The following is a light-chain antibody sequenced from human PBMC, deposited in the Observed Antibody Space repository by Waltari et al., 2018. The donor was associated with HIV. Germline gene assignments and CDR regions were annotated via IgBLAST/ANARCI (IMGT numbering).Light chain of an antibody. CDR1: SSNIGAGYD. V-gene: IGLV1-40*01. CDR2: GNS. J-gene: IGLJ3*02. Sequence: QSVLTQPPSVSGAPGQRVTISCTGSSSNIGAGYDVHWYQKLPGTAPKLPIYGNSNRPSGVPDRFSGSKSGTSASLAITGLQAEDEADYYCQSYNSSLSVWVFGGGTKLTVL. CDR3: QSYNSSLSVWV.